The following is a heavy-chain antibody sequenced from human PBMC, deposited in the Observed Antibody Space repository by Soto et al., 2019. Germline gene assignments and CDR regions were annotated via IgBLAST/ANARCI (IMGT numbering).Heavy chain of an antibody. Sequence: EVQLVESGGGLVQPGGSLRLSCAASGFTFSSYWMHWVRQAPGKGLVWVSRINSDGSSTSYADSVKGRFTISRDNAKNTLYLQMNSLRAEDTAVYYCVRGLKGYYGVDVWGQGTTVTVSS. CDR3: VRGLKGYYGVDV. CDR2: INSDGSST. J-gene: IGHJ6*02. V-gene: IGHV3-74*01. CDR1: GFTFSSYW. D-gene: IGHD3-16*01.